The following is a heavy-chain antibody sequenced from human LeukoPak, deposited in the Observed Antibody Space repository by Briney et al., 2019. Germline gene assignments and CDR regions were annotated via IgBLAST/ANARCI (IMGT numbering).Heavy chain of an antibody. J-gene: IGHJ4*02. Sequence: GSLRLSCVGSGFLFSSYSMNWVRQAPGKGLEWFSYISSSSSTIYYADSVKGRFTISRDDAKNSMYLQMNSLRAEDTAVYYCAKDMDSSGYYFDYWGQGTLVTVSS. V-gene: IGHV3-48*01. D-gene: IGHD3-22*01. CDR3: AKDMDSSGYYFDY. CDR2: ISSSSSTI. CDR1: GFLFSSYS.